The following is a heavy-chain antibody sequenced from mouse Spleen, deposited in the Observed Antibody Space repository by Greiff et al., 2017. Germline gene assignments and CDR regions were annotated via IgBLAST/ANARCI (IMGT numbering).Heavy chain of an antibody. Sequence: VQLQQSGAELARPGASVKMSCKASGYTFTSYTMHWVKQRPGQGLEWIGYINPSSGYTKYNQKFKDKATLTADKSSSTAYMQLSSLTSEDSAVYYCAATGSFYAMDYWGQGTSVTVSS. CDR3: AATGSFYAMDY. CDR1: GYTFTSYT. CDR2: INPSSGYT. J-gene: IGHJ4*01. V-gene: IGHV1-4*01. D-gene: IGHD1-1*02.